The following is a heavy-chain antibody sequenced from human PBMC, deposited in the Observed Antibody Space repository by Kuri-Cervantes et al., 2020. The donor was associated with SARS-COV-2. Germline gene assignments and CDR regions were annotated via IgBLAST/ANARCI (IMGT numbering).Heavy chain of an antibody. V-gene: IGHV4-30-2*01. J-gene: IGHJ6*02. CDR1: GGSISSGGYS. CDR3: ARHPSGYRSSTSCRNYYYYYGMDV. Sequence: SETLSLTCAVSGGSISSGGYSWSWIRQPPGKGLEWIGHIYHSGSTYYNPSLKSRVTISVDRSKNQFSLKLSSVTAADTAVYYCARHPSGYRSSTSCRNYYYYYGMDVWGQGTTVTVSS. D-gene: IGHD2-2*01. CDR2: IYHSGST.